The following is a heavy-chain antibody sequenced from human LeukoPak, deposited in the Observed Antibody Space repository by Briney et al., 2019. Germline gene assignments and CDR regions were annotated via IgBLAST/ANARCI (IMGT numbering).Heavy chain of an antibody. J-gene: IGHJ6*03. CDR3: ARESMGICYGDLLSKFYYYYMDV. CDR1: GGSISSYY. Sequence: SETLSLTCTVSGGSISSYYWSWIRQPPGKGLEWIGYIYYSGSTNYNPSLKSRVTISVDTSKNQFSLKLSSVTAADTAVYYCARESMGICYGDLLSKFYYYYMDVWGKGNTVTISS. V-gene: IGHV4-59*12. CDR2: IYYSGST. D-gene: IGHD3-10*01.